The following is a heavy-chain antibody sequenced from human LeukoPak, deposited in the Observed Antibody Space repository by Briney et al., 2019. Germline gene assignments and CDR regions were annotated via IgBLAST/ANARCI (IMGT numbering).Heavy chain of an antibody. J-gene: IGHJ4*02. D-gene: IGHD4-11*01. CDR2: ISSSSSYI. CDR1: GFTFSSYS. Sequence: PGGSLRLSCAASGFTFSSYSMNSVRQAPGKGLEWVSSISSSSSYIYYADSVKGRFTISRDNAKNSLYLQMNSLRAEDTAVYYCARDPYSNYFIDYWGQGTLVTVSS. CDR3: ARDPYSNYFIDY. V-gene: IGHV3-21*01.